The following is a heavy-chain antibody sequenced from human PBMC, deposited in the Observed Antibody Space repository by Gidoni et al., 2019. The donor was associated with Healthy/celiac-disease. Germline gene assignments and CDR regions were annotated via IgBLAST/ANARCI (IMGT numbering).Heavy chain of an antibody. CDR3: ARAGQLLWFGELTFSRFDP. V-gene: IGHV4-30-4*01. J-gene: IGHJ5*02. CDR1: GGSISSGDHY. D-gene: IGHD3-10*01. CDR2: IYYSGST. Sequence: TLSLTCTVSGGSISSGDHYWSWIRQPPGKGLEWIGYIYYSGSTYYNPSLKSRVTISVDTSKNQFSLKLSSVTAADTAVYYCARAGQLLWFGELTFSRFDPWGQGTLVTVSS.